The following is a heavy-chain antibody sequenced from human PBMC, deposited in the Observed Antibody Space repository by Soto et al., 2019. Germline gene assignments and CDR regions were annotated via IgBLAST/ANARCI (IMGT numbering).Heavy chain of an antibody. D-gene: IGHD2-15*01. CDR1: GYIFTAYS. CDR3: ARAASAVVSLDY. CDR2: INPNSGDT. J-gene: IGHJ4*02. Sequence: ASVKVSCKASGYIFTAYSMHWVRQAPGQGLEWLGWINPNSGDTIYAQKFQDRVTMTCDTSVSTAYLELSSLSSADTALYFCARAASAVVSLDYWGQGTLVTVSS. V-gene: IGHV1-2*02.